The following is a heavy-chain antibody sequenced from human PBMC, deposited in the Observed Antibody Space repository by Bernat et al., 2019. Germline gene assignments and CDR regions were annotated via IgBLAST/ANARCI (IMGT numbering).Heavy chain of an antibody. D-gene: IGHD3-3*01. CDR2: IKQDGSEK. V-gene: IGHV3-7*03. CDR3: ARYSYYDFWSGYYLPYYYYGMDV. CDR1: GFTFSSYW. Sequence: EVQLVESGGGLVQPGGSLRLSCAASGFTFSSYWMRWVRQAPGKGLEWVANIKQDGSEKYYVDSVKGRFTISRDNAKNSLYLQMNSLRAEDTAVYYCARYSYYDFWSGYYLPYYYYGMDVWGQGTTVTVSS. J-gene: IGHJ6*02.